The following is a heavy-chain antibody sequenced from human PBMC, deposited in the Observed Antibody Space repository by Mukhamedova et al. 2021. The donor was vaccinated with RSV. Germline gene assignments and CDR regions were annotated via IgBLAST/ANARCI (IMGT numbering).Heavy chain of an antibody. V-gene: IGHV3-73*01. J-gene: IGHJ6*02. CDR3: TRPLSRIEVTSGMDV. Sequence: GKGRFTISRDDSKNTAYLQMNSLKTEDTAVYYCTRPLSRIEVTSGMDVWGQGTTVTVSS. D-gene: IGHD6-19*01.